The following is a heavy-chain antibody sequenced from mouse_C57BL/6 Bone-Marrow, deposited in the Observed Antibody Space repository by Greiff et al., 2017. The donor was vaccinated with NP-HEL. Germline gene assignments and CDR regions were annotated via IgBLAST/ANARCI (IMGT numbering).Heavy chain of an antibody. CDR2: INPGSGGT. J-gene: IGHJ3*01. CDR3: ARGGIYYDYAWFAY. Sequence: VQLQQSGAELVRPGTSVKVSCKASGYAFTNYLIEWVKQRPGQGLEWIGVINPGSGGTNYNEKFKGKGTLTAENTSSTAYMQLSSLTSEDSAVYFCARGGIYYDYAWFAYWGQGTLVTVSA. V-gene: IGHV1-54*01. CDR1: GYAFTNYL. D-gene: IGHD2-4*01.